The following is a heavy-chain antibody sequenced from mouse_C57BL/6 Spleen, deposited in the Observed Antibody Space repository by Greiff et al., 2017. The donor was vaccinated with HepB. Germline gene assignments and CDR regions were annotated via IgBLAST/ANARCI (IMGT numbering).Heavy chain of an antibody. D-gene: IGHD3-2*02. V-gene: IGHV2-9-1*01. CDR2: IWTGGGT. CDR3: ARNREAAQANHFDY. CDR1: GFSLTSYA. J-gene: IGHJ2*01. Sequence: VQRVESGPGLVAPSQSLSITCTVSGFSLTSYAISWVRQPPGKGLEWLGVIWTGGGTNYNSALKSRLSISKDNSKSQVFLKMNSLQTDDTARYYCARNREAAQANHFDYWGQGTTLTVSS.